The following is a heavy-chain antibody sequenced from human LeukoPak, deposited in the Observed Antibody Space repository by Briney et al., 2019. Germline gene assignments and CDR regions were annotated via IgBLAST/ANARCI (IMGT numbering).Heavy chain of an antibody. J-gene: IGHJ3*02. CDR2: IYTSGST. Sequence: SETLSLTCTVSGGSISSGSYYWSWIRQPAGKGLEWIGRIYTSGSTNYNPSLKSRVTISVDTSKNQFSLKLSSVTAADTAVYYCASGYGDAFDIWGKGTMVTVSS. CDR1: GGSISSGSYY. V-gene: IGHV4-61*02. CDR3: ASGYGDAFDI. D-gene: IGHD3-22*01.